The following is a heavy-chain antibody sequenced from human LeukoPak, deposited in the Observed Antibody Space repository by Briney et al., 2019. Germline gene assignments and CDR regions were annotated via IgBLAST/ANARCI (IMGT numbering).Heavy chain of an antibody. J-gene: IGHJ4*02. Sequence: GGSLRLSCAASGFTFSSYAMSWVRQPAGKGLEWVSAISASGGRTDYADSVKGRFTISRDNSKNSLYLQMISLRAEDTALYYCAKPATYYDILTGYAYWGQGTLVTLSS. CDR3: AKPATYYDILTGYAY. D-gene: IGHD3-9*01. CDR1: GFTFSSYA. V-gene: IGHV3-23*01. CDR2: ISASGGRT.